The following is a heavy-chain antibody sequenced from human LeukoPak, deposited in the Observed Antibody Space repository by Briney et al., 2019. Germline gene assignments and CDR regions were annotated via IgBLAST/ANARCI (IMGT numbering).Heavy chain of an antibody. CDR3: ARDGPKAPYGDYSKDAFDI. J-gene: IGHJ3*02. Sequence: GGSLRLSCAASGFTFSSYGMHWVRQAPGKGLEWVSSISSSSSYIYYADSVKGRFTISRDNAKNSLYLQMNSLRAEDTAVYYCARDGPKAPYGDYSKDAFDIWGQGTMVTVSS. D-gene: IGHD4-17*01. CDR1: GFTFSSYG. V-gene: IGHV3-21*01. CDR2: ISSSSSYI.